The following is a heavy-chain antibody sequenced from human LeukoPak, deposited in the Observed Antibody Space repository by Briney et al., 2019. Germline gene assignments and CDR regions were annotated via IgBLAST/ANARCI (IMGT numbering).Heavy chain of an antibody. J-gene: IGHJ4*02. D-gene: IGHD3-10*01. CDR1: GYSFPIYW. CDR3: ARRSTYGSGTNYLFDY. CDR2: IYPGDSDT. V-gene: IGHV5-51*01. Sequence: PGESLKISCEGSGYSFPIYWIAWVRQMPGKGLEWMGIIYPGDSDTRYSPSFQGQITISADKSISTAYLQWSSLKASDTAMYYCARRSTYGSGTNYLFDYWGQGTLVTVSS.